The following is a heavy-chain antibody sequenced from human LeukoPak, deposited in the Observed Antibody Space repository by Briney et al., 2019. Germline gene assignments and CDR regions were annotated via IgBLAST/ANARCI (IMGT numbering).Heavy chain of an antibody. Sequence: ASVKVSCKASGYTFTGYYMHWVRQAPGQGLEWMGWINPNSGGTNYAQKFQGRVTITRNTSISTAYMELSSLRSEDTAVYYCARGRGYSYDRWGQGTLVTVSS. CDR3: ARGRGYSYDR. CDR1: GYTFTGYY. CDR2: INPNSGGT. D-gene: IGHD5-18*01. V-gene: IGHV1-2*02. J-gene: IGHJ4*02.